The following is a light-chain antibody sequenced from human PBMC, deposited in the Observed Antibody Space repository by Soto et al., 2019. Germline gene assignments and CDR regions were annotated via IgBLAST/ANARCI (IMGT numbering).Light chain of an antibody. CDR2: LGS. V-gene: IGKV2-28*01. CDR1: QSLLHSNGYNY. Sequence: DIVMTQSPLSLSVTPGEPASISCRSSQSLLHSNGYNYLDWYLQKPGQSPQLLVYLGSTRASGVPDRFSGSGSSTGFTLKISRVEAEDVGVYYCMQALQTPPWTFGQGTKVDIK. J-gene: IGKJ1*01. CDR3: MQALQTPPWT.